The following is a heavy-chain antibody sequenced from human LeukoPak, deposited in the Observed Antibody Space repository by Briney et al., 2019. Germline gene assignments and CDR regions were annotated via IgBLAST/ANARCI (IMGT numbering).Heavy chain of an antibody. CDR2: IYYSGST. D-gene: IGHD2-21*01. Sequence: NPSETLSLTCTVSGGSISSYYWSWIRQPPGKGLEWIGYIYYSGSTNYNPSLKSRVTISVDTSKNQFSLKLSSMTAADTAVYYCARVSDDVVVFGGQGTLVTVSS. CDR3: ARVSDDVVVF. J-gene: IGHJ4*02. V-gene: IGHV4-59*01. CDR1: GGSISSYY.